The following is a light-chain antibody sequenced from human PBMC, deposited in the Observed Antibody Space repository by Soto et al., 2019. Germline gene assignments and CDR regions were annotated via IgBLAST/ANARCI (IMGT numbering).Light chain of an antibody. V-gene: IGKV3-15*01. CDR2: GAS. J-gene: IGKJ4*01. CDR3: QQYNHWPPLT. CDR1: QRVGRN. Sequence: EIVMTQSPATLFVSPGERATLSCRASQRVGRNLAWYQQKPGQAPRLLIYGASTRATGIPARFSGSGSGTEFTLTISSLQSEDFAIYSCQQYNHWPPLTFGGGTKVEIK.